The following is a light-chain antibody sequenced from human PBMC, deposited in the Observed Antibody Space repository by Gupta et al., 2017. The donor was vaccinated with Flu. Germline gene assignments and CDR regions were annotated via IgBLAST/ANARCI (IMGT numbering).Light chain of an antibody. CDR1: SSDVGGYNS. V-gene: IGLV2-8*01. J-gene: IGLJ1*01. CDR3: SSYTGTKSYV. CDR2: DVT. Sequence: TSSDVGGYNSVSWYQQHPGKAPKLMIYDVTKRPSGVPDRFSGSKSGNTASLTVSGLQAEDEADYYCSSYTGTKSYVFGTGTKVSVL.